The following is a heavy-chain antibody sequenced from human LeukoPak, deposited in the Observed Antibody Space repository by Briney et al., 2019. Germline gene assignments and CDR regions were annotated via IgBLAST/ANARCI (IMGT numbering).Heavy chain of an antibody. CDR3: ARGSPPDYYYGMDV. V-gene: IGHV1-2*02. CDR2: INPNSGGT. Sequence: GASVKVSCKASGYTFTGYYMHWVRHAPGQGLEWMGWINPNSGGTNYAQKFQGRVTMTRDTSISTAYMELSRLRSDDTAVYYCARGSPPDYYYGMDVWGQGTTVTVSS. J-gene: IGHJ6*02. CDR1: GYTFTGYY.